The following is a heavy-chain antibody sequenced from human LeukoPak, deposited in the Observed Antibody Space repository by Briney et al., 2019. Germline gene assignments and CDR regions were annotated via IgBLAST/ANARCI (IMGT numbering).Heavy chain of an antibody. CDR1: GFYFADYA. CDR2: IYSGGST. J-gene: IGHJ4*02. V-gene: IGHV3-66*01. D-gene: IGHD3-16*02. Sequence: PGGSLRLSCATSGFYFADYATHWVRQAPGKGLEWVSVIYSGGSTYYADSVKGRFTISRDNSKNTLYLQMNSLRAEDTAVYYCARDIDLVYWGQGILVTVSS. CDR3: ARDIDLVY.